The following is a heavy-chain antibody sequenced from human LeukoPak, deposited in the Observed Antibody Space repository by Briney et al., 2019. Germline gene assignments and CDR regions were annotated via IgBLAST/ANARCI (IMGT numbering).Heavy chain of an antibody. J-gene: IGHJ6*03. CDR1: GFTFSSYS. Sequence: GGSLRLSCAASGFTFSSYSMNWVRQAPGKGLEWVSSISSSSSYIYYADSVKGRFTISRDNAKNSLYLQMNSLRAEDMAVYYCARDHLVVVPTATGDYYYYYMDVWGKGTTVTVSS. CDR2: ISSSSSYI. D-gene: IGHD2-2*01. V-gene: IGHV3-21*01. CDR3: ARDHLVVVPTATGDYYYYYMDV.